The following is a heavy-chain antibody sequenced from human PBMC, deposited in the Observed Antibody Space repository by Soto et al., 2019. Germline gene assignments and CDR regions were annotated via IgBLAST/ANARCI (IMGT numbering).Heavy chain of an antibody. V-gene: IGHV3-43*01. J-gene: IGHJ6*02. CDR3: AKDIFRGSGSYYRYYYGMDV. CDR2: ISWDGGST. CDR1: GYTFTSYY. D-gene: IGHD3-10*01. Sequence: ASVKVSCKASGYTFTSYYMHWVRQAPGKGLEWVSLISWDGGSTYYADSVKGRFTISRDNSKNSLYLQMNSLRTEDTALYYCAKDIFRGSGSYYRYYYGMDVWGQGTTVTVSS.